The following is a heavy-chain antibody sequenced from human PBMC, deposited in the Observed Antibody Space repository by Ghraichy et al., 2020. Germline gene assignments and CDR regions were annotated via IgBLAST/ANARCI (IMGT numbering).Heavy chain of an antibody. Sequence: VANIKQDGSEKYYVDSVKGRFTISRDNAKNSLYLQMNSLRAEDTAVYYCARGTYYYDRRDYYGLGYFVYWG. V-gene: IGHV3-7*03. D-gene: IGHD3-22*01. J-gene: IGHJ4*01. CDR3: ARGTYYYDRRDYYGLGYFVY. CDR2: IKQDGSEK.